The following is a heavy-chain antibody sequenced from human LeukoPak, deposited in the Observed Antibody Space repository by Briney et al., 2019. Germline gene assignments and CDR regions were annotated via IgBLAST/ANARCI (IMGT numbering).Heavy chain of an antibody. J-gene: IGHJ3*02. CDR2: IIPIFGTA. Sequence: GASVKVSCEASGGTFSSYAISWVRQAPGQGLEWMGGIIPIFGTANYAQKFQGRVTITTDESTSTAYMELSSLRSEDTAVYYCARDDGNQYNWNYGAFDIWGQGTMVTVSS. V-gene: IGHV1-69*05. D-gene: IGHD1-7*01. CDR1: GGTFSSYA. CDR3: ARDDGNQYNWNYGAFDI.